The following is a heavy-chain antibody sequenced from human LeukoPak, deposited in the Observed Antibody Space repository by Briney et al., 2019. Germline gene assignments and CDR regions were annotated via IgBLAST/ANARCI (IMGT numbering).Heavy chain of an antibody. CDR1: GGTFSSYA. D-gene: IGHD3-10*01. V-gene: IGHV1-8*03. Sequence: ASVKVSCKASGGTFSSYAISWVRQAPGQGLEWMGWMNPNSGNTGYAQKFQGRVTITRNTSISTAYMELSSLRSEDTAVYYCARGPRGMVRGVIITLYYWGQGTLVTVSS. CDR2: MNPNSGNT. CDR3: ARGPRGMVRGVIITLYY. J-gene: IGHJ4*02.